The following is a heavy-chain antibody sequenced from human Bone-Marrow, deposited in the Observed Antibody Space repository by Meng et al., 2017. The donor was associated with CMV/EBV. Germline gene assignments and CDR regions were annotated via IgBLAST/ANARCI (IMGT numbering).Heavy chain of an antibody. CDR3: VTGPTHENFDF. D-gene: IGHD2/OR15-2a*01. CDR1: EYTFTSYG. CDR2: ISPYNGDT. J-gene: IGHJ4*02. V-gene: IGHV1-18*01. Sequence: ASVKVSCKASEYTFTSYGINWLRQAPGQGLEWMGWISPYNGDTNYAPSLQARVTLTADTSTSTAYMDLRSLRSDDTAVYYCVTGPTHENFDFWGQGTLVTGSS.